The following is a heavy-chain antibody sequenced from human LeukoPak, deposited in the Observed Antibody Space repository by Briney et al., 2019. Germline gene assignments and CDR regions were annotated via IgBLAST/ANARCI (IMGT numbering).Heavy chain of an antibody. CDR1: GYTFTDYY. V-gene: IGHV1-2*02. D-gene: IGHD5-18*01. CDR3: AREATAMVINWFDP. Sequence: ASVKVSCKASGYTFTDYYMHWVRQAPGQGLEWMGWINPNSGGTNYAQKFQGRVTMTRDTSISTAYMELSRLRSDDTALYYCAREATAMVINWFDPWGQGTLVTVSS. CDR2: INPNSGGT. J-gene: IGHJ5*02.